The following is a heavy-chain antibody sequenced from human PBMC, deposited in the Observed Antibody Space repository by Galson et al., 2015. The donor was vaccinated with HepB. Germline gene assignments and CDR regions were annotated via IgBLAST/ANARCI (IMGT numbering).Heavy chain of an antibody. CDR3: ARGALVAVVGATQNNWFDP. D-gene: IGHD2-15*01. CDR1: GYTFSSYS. Sequence: SVKVSCKASGYTFSSYSITWVRQAPGQGLEWMGWISAYDGNTKYAQSLQGRLTMTTDTSRTTAYMVLRSLRSDDTAVYYCARGALVAVVGATQNNWFDPWGQGTLVTVSS. J-gene: IGHJ5*02. V-gene: IGHV1-18*01. CDR2: ISAYDGNT.